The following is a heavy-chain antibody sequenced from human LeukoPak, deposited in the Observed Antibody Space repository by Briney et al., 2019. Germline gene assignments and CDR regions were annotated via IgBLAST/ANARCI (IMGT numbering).Heavy chain of an antibody. D-gene: IGHD2-15*01. V-gene: IGHV4-34*01. Sequence: PSETLSLTCAVYGGSFSGYHWSWIRQPPGKGLEWIGEINHSGSTNYNPSLKSRVTISVDTSKNQFSLKLSSVTAADTAVYYCARGPRMPDIVVVVAATRAFDIWGQGTMVTVSS. J-gene: IGHJ3*02. CDR1: GGSFSGYH. CDR2: INHSGST. CDR3: ARGPRMPDIVVVVAATRAFDI.